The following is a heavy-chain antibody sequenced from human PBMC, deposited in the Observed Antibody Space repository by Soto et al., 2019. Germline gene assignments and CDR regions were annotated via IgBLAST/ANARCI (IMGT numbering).Heavy chain of an antibody. CDR2: IIPIFGTA. J-gene: IGHJ6*02. CDR1: GGTFSSYA. Sequence: ASVKVSCKASGGTFSSYAISWVRQAPGQGLEWMGGIIPIFGTANYAQKFQGRVTITADESTSTAYMELSSLRSEDTAGYYCARKNWNEEDDYYYGMDVWGQGTTVTVSS. V-gene: IGHV1-69*13. CDR3: ARKNWNEEDDYYYGMDV. D-gene: IGHD1-1*01.